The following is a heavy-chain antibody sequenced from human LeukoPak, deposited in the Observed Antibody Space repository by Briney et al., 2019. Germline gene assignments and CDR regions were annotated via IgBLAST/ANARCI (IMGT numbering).Heavy chain of an antibody. D-gene: IGHD3-16*01. V-gene: IGHV3-9*01. CDR3: AKGTTFDAFDM. CDR2: ISWNTGNI. Sequence: SLSLSCAAAGFTFDNYAMHWVRQAPGEGLEWVSRISWNTGNIDYADSVKGRFTISRDNAKNSLYLQMNSLRAEDTALYYCAKGTTFDAFDMWGQGTMVTVSS. CDR1: GFTFDNYA. J-gene: IGHJ3*02.